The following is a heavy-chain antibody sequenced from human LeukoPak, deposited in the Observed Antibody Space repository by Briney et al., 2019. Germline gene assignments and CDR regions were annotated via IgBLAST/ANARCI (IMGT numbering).Heavy chain of an antibody. D-gene: IGHD3-10*01. CDR2: MNAGNGNT. V-gene: IGHV1-3*01. Sequence: ASVKVSCKASGYTFTSYYINWVRQATGQGLEWMAWMNAGNGNTKYSQKFQGRVTITRDTSASTAYMELSSLRSEDTAVYYCARVGGSGSYYNFDYWGQGTLVTVSS. CDR1: GYTFTSYY. CDR3: ARVGGSGSYYNFDY. J-gene: IGHJ4*02.